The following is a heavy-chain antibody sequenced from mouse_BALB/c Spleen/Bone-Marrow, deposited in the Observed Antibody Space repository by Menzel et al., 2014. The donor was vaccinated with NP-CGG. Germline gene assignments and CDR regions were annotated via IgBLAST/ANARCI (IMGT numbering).Heavy chain of an antibody. J-gene: IGHJ3*01. D-gene: IGHD2-1*01. CDR2: TYPYNGGT. CDR3: ARGRAYGNYVWFAY. CDR1: GYTFTDYN. V-gene: IGHV1S29*02. Sequence: EVQLVESGPELVKPGASVKISCKASGYTFTDYNMHWVKQSHGKSLDWIGYTYPYNGGTGYNQKFKSKATLTVDNSSSTAYMELRSLTSEDSAVYYCARGRAYGNYVWFAYWGQGTLVTVSA.